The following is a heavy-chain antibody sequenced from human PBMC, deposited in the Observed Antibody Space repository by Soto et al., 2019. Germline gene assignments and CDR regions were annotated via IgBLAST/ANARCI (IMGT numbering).Heavy chain of an antibody. CDR3: ARSPYSSGYYYAIDY. CDR1: GYTFTSYA. J-gene: IGHJ4*02. D-gene: IGHD3-22*01. V-gene: IGHV1-3*01. Sequence: ASVKVSCKASGYTFTSYAMHWVRQAPGQRLEWMGWINAGNGNTKYSQKFQGRVTMTRDTSMSTVYMDLSSLKSEDTAVYYCARSPYSSGYYYAIDYWGQGTQVTVSS. CDR2: INAGNGNT.